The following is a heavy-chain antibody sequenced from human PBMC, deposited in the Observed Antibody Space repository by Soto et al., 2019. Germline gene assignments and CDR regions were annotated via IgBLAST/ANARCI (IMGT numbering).Heavy chain of an antibody. CDR3: ARLIAAAGQDWFDP. V-gene: IGHV4-61*01. Sequence: SETLSLTCTVSGGSVSSGSYYWSWIRQPPGKGLEWIGYIYYSGSTNYNPSLKSRVTISVDTSKNQFSLKLSSVTVADTAVYYCARLIAAAGQDWFDPWGQGTLVTVSS. CDR2: IYYSGST. CDR1: GGSVSSGSYY. J-gene: IGHJ5*02. D-gene: IGHD6-13*01.